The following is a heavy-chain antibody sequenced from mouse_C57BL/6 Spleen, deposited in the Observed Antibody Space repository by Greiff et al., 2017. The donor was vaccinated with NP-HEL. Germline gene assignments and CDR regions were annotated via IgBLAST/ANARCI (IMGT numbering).Heavy chain of an antibody. CDR2: IYPGDGDT. J-gene: IGHJ2*01. D-gene: IGHD1-1*01. CDR3: AREDTTVVLDY. V-gene: IGHV1-82*01. CDR1: GYAFSSSW. Sequence: VQLQQSGPELVKPGASVKISCKASGYAFSSSWMNWVKQRPGKGLEWIGRIYPGDGDTNYNGKFKGKATLTADKSSSTAYMQLSSLTSEDSAVYFCAREDTTVVLDYWGQGTTLTVSS.